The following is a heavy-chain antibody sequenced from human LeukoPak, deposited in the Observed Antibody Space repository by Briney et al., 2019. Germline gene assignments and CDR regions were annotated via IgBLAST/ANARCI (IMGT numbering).Heavy chain of an antibody. V-gene: IGHV4-59*01. CDR2: IYYTGTT. Sequence: SETLSLTCTVSGASISSYYWSWIRQPPGKGLEWIGYIYYTGTTNNNPSLRTRVTISVDTSKIQFSLNLKSVTGADTAVYYCARAKWLPSDYYGLDVWGQGTTVTVSS. CDR1: GASISSYY. CDR3: ARAKWLPSDYYGLDV. D-gene: IGHD5-12*01. J-gene: IGHJ6*02.